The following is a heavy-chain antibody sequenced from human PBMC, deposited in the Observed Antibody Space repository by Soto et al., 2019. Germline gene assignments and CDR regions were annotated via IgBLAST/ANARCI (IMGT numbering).Heavy chain of an antibody. D-gene: IGHD2-21*01. Sequence: GASVKVSCKASGGTFSSYTISWVRQAPGQGLEWMGRIIPILGIANHADSVKGRFTISRDNAKNSLYLQMNSLRAEDTALYYCAKGHTHMAPWGQGTLVTVSS. J-gene: IGHJ5*02. CDR1: GGTFSSYT. CDR2: IIPILGIA. V-gene: IGHV1-69*02. CDR3: AKGHTHMAP.